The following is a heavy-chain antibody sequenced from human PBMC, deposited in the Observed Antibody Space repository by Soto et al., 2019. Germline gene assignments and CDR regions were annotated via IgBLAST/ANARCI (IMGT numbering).Heavy chain of an antibody. CDR1: GFTFSSSG. D-gene: IGHD1-26*01. J-gene: IGHJ4*02. Sequence: PGGSLRLSCAASGFTFSSSGMHWVRQAPGKGLEWVAVISYDGSIKYYADSVRGRFTISRDNSKNTLYLQMNSLRVEDTAVFYCAKEEAATGGIGALDIWGQGALVTVSS. V-gene: IGHV3-30*18. CDR2: ISYDGSIK. CDR3: AKEEAATGGIGALDI.